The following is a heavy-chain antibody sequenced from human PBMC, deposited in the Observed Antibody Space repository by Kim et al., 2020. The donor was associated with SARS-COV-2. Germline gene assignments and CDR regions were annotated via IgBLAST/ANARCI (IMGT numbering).Heavy chain of an antibody. Sequence: SETLSLTCTVSGGSISSSSYYWGWIRQPPGKGLEWIGSIYYSGSTYYNPSLKSRVTISVDTSKNQFSLKLSSVTAADTAVYYCARHSLIAARRRAFDYWGQGTLVTVSS. D-gene: IGHD6-6*01. V-gene: IGHV4-39*01. J-gene: IGHJ4*02. CDR2: IYYSGST. CDR3: ARHSLIAARRRAFDY. CDR1: GGSISSSSYY.